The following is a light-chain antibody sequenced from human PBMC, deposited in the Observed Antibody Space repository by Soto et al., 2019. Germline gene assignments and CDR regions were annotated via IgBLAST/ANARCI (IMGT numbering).Light chain of an antibody. Sequence: QSALTQPASVSGSPGQSITISCTGTSSDVGGYNYVSWYQQHPGKAPKLIIYDVSNRPSGVSDRFSGSKSGNTASLTISGLQAEDEADFYCSSYTASYTVVFGGGTKLTVL. CDR3: SSYTASYTVV. CDR1: SSDVGGYNY. CDR2: DVS. V-gene: IGLV2-14*01. J-gene: IGLJ2*01.